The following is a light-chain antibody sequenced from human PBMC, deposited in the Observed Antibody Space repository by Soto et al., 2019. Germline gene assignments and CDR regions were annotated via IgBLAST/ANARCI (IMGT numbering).Light chain of an antibody. CDR3: YSYGGSNTV. J-gene: IGLJ1*01. CDR1: SSDVGSYNV. V-gene: IGLV2-23*01. Sequence: QSALTQPASVSGSPGQSITISCTGTSSDVGSYNVVAWYQQHPGKAPKLMTYEGSKRPSGVSNRFSGSKSGNTASLTISGLQAEDEADYYCYSYGGSNTVFGSGTKLTVL. CDR2: EGS.